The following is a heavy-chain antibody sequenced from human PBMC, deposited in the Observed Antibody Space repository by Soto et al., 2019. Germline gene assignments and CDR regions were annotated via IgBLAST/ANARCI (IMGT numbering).Heavy chain of an antibody. D-gene: IGHD2-15*01. CDR3: ARVGGPYYYYYGMDV. CDR1: GFTVSSNY. V-gene: IGHV3-53*02. Sequence: EVQLVETGGGLIQPGGSLRLSCAASGFTVSSNYMSWVRQAPGKGLEWVSVIYSGGSTYYADSVKGRFTISRDNSKNPLYLQMNSLRAEDTAVYYCARVGGPYYYYYGMDVWGQGTTVTVSS. J-gene: IGHJ6*02. CDR2: IYSGGST.